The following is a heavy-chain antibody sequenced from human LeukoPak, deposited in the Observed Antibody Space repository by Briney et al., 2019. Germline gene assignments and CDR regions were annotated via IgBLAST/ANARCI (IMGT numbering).Heavy chain of an antibody. CDR2: INRRGST. CDR1: GGSFIRYS. CDR3: ARIREYDYVWGTYRPFDY. D-gene: IGHD3-16*02. V-gene: IGHV4-34*01. Sequence: ATLSLTCAVYGGSFIRYSWSWIRQPPGKGLEWIGEINRRGSTNYNPSLRSRVTISVDTSKNQFSLKLSSVTAADTAMYYCARIREYDYVWGTYRPFDYWGQGTPVTVSS. J-gene: IGHJ4*02.